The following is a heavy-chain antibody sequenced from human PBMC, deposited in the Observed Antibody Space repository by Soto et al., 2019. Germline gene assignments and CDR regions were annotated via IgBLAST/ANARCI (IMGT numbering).Heavy chain of an antibody. J-gene: IGHJ3*02. CDR3: ARDGDYGEDAFDI. CDR2: INSDASST. Sequence: EVQLVESGGGLVQPGGSLRLSCVASGFTFSSYWMHWVRQAPGKGLVWVSRINSDASSTSYADSVKGRFTISRDNAKNTLYLQMNSLRAEDTAVYYCARDGDYGEDAFDIWGQGTMVTVSS. V-gene: IGHV3-74*01. D-gene: IGHD4-17*01. CDR1: GFTFSSYW.